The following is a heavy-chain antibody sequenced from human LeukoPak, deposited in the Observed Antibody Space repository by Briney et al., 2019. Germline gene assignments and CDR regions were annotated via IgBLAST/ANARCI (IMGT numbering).Heavy chain of an antibody. CDR2: IYYSGNT. V-gene: IGHV4-39*01. J-gene: IGHJ4*02. CDR1: DVSISSSSSY. D-gene: IGHD6-13*01. CDR3: ARARYSTSFDY. Sequence: SETLSLTCTVSDVSISSSSSYWGWIRQPPGKGLEWIGSIYYSGNTYYNASLKSQVSISIDTSKNQFSLRLTSVTAADTAVYYCARARYSTSFDYWGQGTLVTVSS.